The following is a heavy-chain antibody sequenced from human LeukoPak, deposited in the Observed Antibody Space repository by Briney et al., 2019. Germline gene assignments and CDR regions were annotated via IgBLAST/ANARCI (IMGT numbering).Heavy chain of an antibody. CDR3: AKDGNWNYFDY. J-gene: IGHJ4*02. Sequence: GGSLRLSCAASGFTFSSYSMNWVRQAPGKGLEWVSVIYSGGSTYYADSVKGRFTISRDNSKNTLYLQMNSLRAEDTAVYYCAKDGNWNYFDYWGQGTLVTVSS. CDR2: IYSGGST. CDR1: GFTFSSYS. V-gene: IGHV3-53*01. D-gene: IGHD1-20*01.